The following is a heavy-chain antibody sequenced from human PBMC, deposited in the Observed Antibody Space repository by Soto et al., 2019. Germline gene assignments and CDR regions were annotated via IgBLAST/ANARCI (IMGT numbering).Heavy chain of an antibody. CDR3: ARSIAVVAGAPVGWFDP. CDR1: GYSFTSYW. Sequence: GESLKISCKGSGYSFTSYWISWVRQMPGKGLEWMGRIDPSDSYTNYSPSFQGHVTISADKSISTAYLQWSSLKASDTAMYYCARSIAVVAGAPVGWFDPWGQGTLVTVSS. J-gene: IGHJ5*02. CDR2: IDPSDSYT. D-gene: IGHD6-19*01. V-gene: IGHV5-10-1*01.